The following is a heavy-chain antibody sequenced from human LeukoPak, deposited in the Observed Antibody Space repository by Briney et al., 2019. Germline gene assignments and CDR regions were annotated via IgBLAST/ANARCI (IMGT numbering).Heavy chain of an antibody. CDR3: ARVQGRWFDP. Sequence: ASVKVSCKVSGYTLTELSMHWVRQAPGKGLEWMGGFDPEDGETIYAQKFQGRVTMIEDTSTGTAYMELSSLRSEDTAVYYCARVQGRWFDPWGQGTLVTVSS. CDR2: FDPEDGET. CDR1: GYTLTELS. V-gene: IGHV1-24*01. J-gene: IGHJ5*02.